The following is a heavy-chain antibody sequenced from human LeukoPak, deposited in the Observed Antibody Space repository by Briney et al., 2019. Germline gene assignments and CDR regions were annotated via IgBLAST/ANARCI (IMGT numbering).Heavy chain of an antibody. CDR3: ARGRIAVAGTSYGY. CDR2: ISYDGSNK. Sequence: GGSLRLTCAASGFTFSSYAMHWVRQAPGKGLEWVEVISYDGSNKYYADSVKGRFTISRDNSKNTLYLQMNSLRAEDTAVYYCARGRIAVAGTSYGYWGQGTLVTVSS. D-gene: IGHD6-19*01. V-gene: IGHV3-30*01. J-gene: IGHJ4*02. CDR1: GFTFSSYA.